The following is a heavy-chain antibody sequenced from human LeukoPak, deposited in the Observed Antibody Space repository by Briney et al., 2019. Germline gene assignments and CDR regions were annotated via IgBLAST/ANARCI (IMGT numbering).Heavy chain of an antibody. D-gene: IGHD3-3*01. J-gene: IGHJ6*03. Sequence: ASVKVSCKASGYTLTGYYMHWVRQAPGQGLEWMGWINPNSGGTNYAQKFQGRVTMTRDTSISTAYMELSRLRSDDTAVYYCARAPRITIFGVVNYYYMDVWGKGTTVTVSS. CDR1: GYTLTGYY. V-gene: IGHV1-2*02. CDR3: ARAPRITIFGVVNYYYMDV. CDR2: INPNSGGT.